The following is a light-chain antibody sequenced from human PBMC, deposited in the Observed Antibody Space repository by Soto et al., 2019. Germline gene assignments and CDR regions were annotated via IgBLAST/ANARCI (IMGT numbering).Light chain of an antibody. V-gene: IGKV1-5*03. J-gene: IGKJ1*01. CDR3: QQYTSYSAGT. Sequence: DIQMTQSPSTLSASVGDRVTITCRASQSIDSWLAWFQQKPGKTPDLLIYEASSLESGVPSRFSGSGSGTEFTLTISSLQPDDFATYYCQQYTSYSAGTFVQGTKVEIK. CDR2: EAS. CDR1: QSIDSW.